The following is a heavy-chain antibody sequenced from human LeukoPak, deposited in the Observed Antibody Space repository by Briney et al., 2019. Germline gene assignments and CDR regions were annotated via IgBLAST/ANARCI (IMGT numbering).Heavy chain of an antibody. D-gene: IGHD6-13*01. CDR1: GSTFTSYY. J-gene: IGHJ4*02. Sequence: ASVKVSCKASGSTFTSYYMHWVRQAPGQGLEWMGIINPSGGSTSYAQKFQGRVTMTRDTSTSTVYMELSSLRSGDTAVYYCARDGIAAAGKIDYWGQGTLVTVSS. CDR3: ARDGIAAAGKIDY. CDR2: INPSGGST. V-gene: IGHV1-46*01.